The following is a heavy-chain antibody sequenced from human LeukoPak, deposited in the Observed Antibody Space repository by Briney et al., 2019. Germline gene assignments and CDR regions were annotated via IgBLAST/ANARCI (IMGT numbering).Heavy chain of an antibody. D-gene: IGHD3-16*01. CDR2: IKPKSGGT. Sequence: ASVKVSCKASGYTFTSYGISWVRQAPGQGLEWMGWIKPKSGGTGYAEEFQGGVTMTSDRSVTTAYLEVRRLRSDDTAVYYCGRVLDYVGTSFRPPEKYYYYYIDVWGQGTTVAVSS. J-gene: IGHJ6*03. CDR3: GRVLDYVGTSFRPPEKYYYYYIDV. CDR1: GYTFTSYG. V-gene: IGHV1-2*02.